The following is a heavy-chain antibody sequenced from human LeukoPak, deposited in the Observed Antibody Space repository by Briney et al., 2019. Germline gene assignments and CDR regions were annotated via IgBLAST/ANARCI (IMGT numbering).Heavy chain of an antibody. CDR1: GYTFTSYG. CDR2: ISAYNGNT. CDR3: ARPQYCSSTSCYYYLDY. J-gene: IGHJ4*02. D-gene: IGHD2-2*01. V-gene: IGHV1-18*01. Sequence: ASVKVSCKASGYTFTSYGISWVRQAPGQGLEWMGWISAYNGNTNYAQKLQGRVTMTTDTSTSTAYMELRSLRSDDTAVYYCARPQYCSSTSCYYYLDYWGQGTLVTVSS.